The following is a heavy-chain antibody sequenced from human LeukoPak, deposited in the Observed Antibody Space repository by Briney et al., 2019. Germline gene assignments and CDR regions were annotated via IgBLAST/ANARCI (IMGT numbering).Heavy chain of an antibody. CDR2: IRQDGGKK. V-gene: IGHV3-7*01. CDR3: ARYYYASAFDY. D-gene: IGHD3-10*01. CDR1: GFTFSIYW. Sequence: GGSLTLSCTASGFTFSIYWMTWVRQTPEKGLEWVANIRQDGGKKDYVASVKGRFTISRDNAKNSLYLQMNSLRAEDTAVYYCARYYYASAFDYWGQGTLVTVSS. J-gene: IGHJ4*02.